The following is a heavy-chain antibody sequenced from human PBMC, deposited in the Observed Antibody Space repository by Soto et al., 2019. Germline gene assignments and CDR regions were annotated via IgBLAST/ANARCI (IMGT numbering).Heavy chain of an antibody. CDR3: ADVCVGL. V-gene: IGHV3-66*01. J-gene: IGHJ4*02. Sequence: EVQLVESGGGLVQPEGSLRLSCAASGFTISNNYMSWVRQAPGKGLEWVSVIYSCGNTHYADSVKGRFTISRDNSKNTLYLQMNNLRAEETAVYYCADVCVGLWGQGTLVTVSS. D-gene: IGHD2-8*01. CDR2: IYSCGNT. CDR1: GFTISNNY.